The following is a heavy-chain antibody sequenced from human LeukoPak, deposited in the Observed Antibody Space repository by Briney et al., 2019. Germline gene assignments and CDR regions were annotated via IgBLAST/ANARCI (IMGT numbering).Heavy chain of an antibody. D-gene: IGHD6-13*01. V-gene: IGHV4-4*02. CDR2: MYHSGNT. CDR3: ARVSIAAAGDPIYYYYYYMDV. J-gene: IGHJ6*03. CDR1: GGSISTNNW. Sequence: PSETLSLTCLVSGGSISTNNWWSWVRQSPGKGLEWIGEMYHSGNTNYNPSLKSRVIISVDKSKNQFSLKLTSVTAADTAVYYCARVSIAAAGDPIYYYYYYMDVWGKGTTVTVSS.